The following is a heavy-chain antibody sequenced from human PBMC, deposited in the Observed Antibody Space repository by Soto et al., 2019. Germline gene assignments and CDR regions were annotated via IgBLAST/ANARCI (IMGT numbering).Heavy chain of an antibody. J-gene: IGHJ4*02. CDR3: ARDYGDYVLPFDY. V-gene: IGHV1-18*01. CDR1: GYTFTSYG. D-gene: IGHD4-17*01. Sequence: ASVKVSCKASGYTFTSYGISWVRQAPGRGLEWMGWISAYNGNTNYAQKLQGRVTMTTDTSTSTAYTELRSLRSDDTAVYYCARDYGDYVLPFDYWGQGTLVTVSS. CDR2: ISAYNGNT.